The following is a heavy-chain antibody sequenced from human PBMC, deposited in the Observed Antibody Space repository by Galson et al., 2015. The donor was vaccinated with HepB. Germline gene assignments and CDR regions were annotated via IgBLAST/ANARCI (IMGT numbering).Heavy chain of an antibody. CDR1: GFTFSSYA. V-gene: IGHV3-23*01. CDR3: AKDWGHLWYGSGGRFDY. CDR2: ISGSGGST. J-gene: IGHJ4*02. D-gene: IGHD3-10*01. Sequence: SLRLSCAASGFTFSSYAMSWVRQAPGKGLEWVSAISGSGGSTYYADSVKGRFTISRDNSKNTLYLQMNSLRAEDTAVYYCAKDWGHLWYGSGGRFDYWGQGTLVTVSS.